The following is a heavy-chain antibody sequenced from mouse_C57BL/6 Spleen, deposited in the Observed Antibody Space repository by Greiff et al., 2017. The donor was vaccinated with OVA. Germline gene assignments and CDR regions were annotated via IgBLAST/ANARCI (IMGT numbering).Heavy chain of an antibody. CDR1: GYTFTSYW. D-gene: IGHD1-1*01. Sequence: QVQLQQPGAELVMPGASVKLSCKASGYTFTSYWMHWVKQRPGQGLEWIGEIDPSDSYTNYNQKFKGKSTLTVDKSSSTAYMQRSSLTSEDSAVYYCARSHYGSSFLYAMDYWGQGTSVTVSS. J-gene: IGHJ4*01. CDR2: IDPSDSYT. V-gene: IGHV1-69*01. CDR3: ARSHYGSSFLYAMDY.